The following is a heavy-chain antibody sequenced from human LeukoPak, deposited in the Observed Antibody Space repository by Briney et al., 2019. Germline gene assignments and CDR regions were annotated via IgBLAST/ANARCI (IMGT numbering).Heavy chain of an antibody. V-gene: IGHV4-4*02. CDR3: ARGTLYSGWSYYFDY. D-gene: IGHD6-19*01. J-gene: IGHJ4*02. CDR2: IYHSGST. CDR1: GGSISSSNW. Sequence: PSGTLSLTCAVSGGSISSSNWWSWVRQPPGKGLEWIGEIYHSGSTNYNPSLKSRVTISVDKSKNQFSLKLSSVTAADTAVYYCARGTLYSGWSYYFDYWGQGSQVTVSS.